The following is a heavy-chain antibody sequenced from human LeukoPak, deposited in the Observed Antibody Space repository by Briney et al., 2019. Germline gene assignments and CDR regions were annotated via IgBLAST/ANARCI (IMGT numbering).Heavy chain of an antibody. Sequence: PSQTLSLTCTVSGGSISSGDYYWSWIRQPPGKGLEWIGYIYYSGSTYYNPSLKSRVTISVDTSKNQFPLKLSSVTAADTAVYYCARDNDSSGYYDYWGQGTLVTVSS. D-gene: IGHD3-22*01. V-gene: IGHV4-30-4*01. CDR1: GGSISSGDYY. J-gene: IGHJ4*02. CDR3: ARDNDSSGYYDY. CDR2: IYYSGST.